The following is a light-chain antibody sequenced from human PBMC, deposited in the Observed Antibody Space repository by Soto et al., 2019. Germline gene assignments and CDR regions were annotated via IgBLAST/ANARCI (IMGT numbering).Light chain of an antibody. J-gene: IGLJ2*01. CDR3: SSYAGSNNLV. CDR1: SSDVGGYNY. V-gene: IGLV2-8*01. CDR2: EVT. Sequence: QSALTQPPSASGSPGQSGTISCTGTSSDVGGYNYVSWYQQYPGKAPKLMIYEVTKRPSGVPDRFSGSKSGNTASLTVSGLQAEDEADYYCSSYAGSNNLVFGGGTKLTVL.